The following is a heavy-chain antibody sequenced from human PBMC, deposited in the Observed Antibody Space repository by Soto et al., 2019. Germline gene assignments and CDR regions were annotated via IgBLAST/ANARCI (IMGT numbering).Heavy chain of an antibody. CDR3: ARGGASLFGVIDS. V-gene: IGHV1-46*01. CDR2: FLASGGNT. J-gene: IGHJ1*01. D-gene: IGHD3-3*02. CDR1: GYSFFSYY. Sequence: ASVKVSCKASGYSFFSYYIHWVRQAPGQGLEWMGRFLASGGNTDYAQRFRGRISMTRDTSTTNTVSLELTSLTSDDTAVYYCARGGASLFGVIDSWGQRTWVTVSS.